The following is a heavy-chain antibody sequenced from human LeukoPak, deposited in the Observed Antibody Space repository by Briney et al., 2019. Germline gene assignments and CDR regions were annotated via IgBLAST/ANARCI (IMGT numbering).Heavy chain of an antibody. D-gene: IGHD3-3*01. J-gene: IGHJ4*02. CDR3: ARSYITIFGEGPYYFDY. CDR1: GYTFTNSG. CDR2: ISGYNGNA. V-gene: IGHV1-18*01. Sequence: ASVKVSCKASGYTFTNSGISWVRQAPGQGLEWMGWISGYNGNANYVRKLQGRLTMTTDTSTSTAYMDLRTLRSDDTAVYYCARSYITIFGEGPYYFDYWGQGTLVTVSS.